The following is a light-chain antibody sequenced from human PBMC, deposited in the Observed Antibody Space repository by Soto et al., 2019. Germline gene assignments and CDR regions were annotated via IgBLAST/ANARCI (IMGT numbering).Light chain of an antibody. V-gene: IGKV3-20*01. J-gene: IGKJ4*01. Sequence: EIVLTQSPGTLSLSPGERATLSCRASQSVSSDFLAWYQQKPGQAPRLLIYGAASRATGIPDRFSGSGSGTDFTLTSSRLEPEYFAVYYCQQYGSLVTFGGGTKVEIK. CDR3: QQYGSLVT. CDR1: QSVSSDF. CDR2: GAA.